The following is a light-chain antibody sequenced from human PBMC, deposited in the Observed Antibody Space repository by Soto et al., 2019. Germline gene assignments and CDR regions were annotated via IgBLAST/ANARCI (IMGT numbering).Light chain of an antibody. J-gene: IGKJ2*01. CDR3: QKYDSAPYT. Sequence: DIQMTQSPSSLSAFVGDRVTIACRASQGISNYLAWYQQNPGKVPKLLIYAASTLRPGVTSRFSGSGSGTDFTLTISSLQPEDVATYYCQKYDSAPYTFGQGTKLEIK. V-gene: IGKV1-27*01. CDR1: QGISNY. CDR2: AAS.